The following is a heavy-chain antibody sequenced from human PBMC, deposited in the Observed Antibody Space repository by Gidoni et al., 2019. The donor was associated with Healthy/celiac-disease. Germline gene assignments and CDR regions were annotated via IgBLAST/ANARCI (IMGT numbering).Heavy chain of an antibody. CDR3: AKDMVGSGSYYGAGLDP. J-gene: IGHJ5*02. CDR1: GFTFDDYA. D-gene: IGHD3-10*01. V-gene: IGHV3-9*01. Sequence: EVQLVESGGALVQPGRSLRLSCAASGFTFDDYAMHWVRQAPGKGLEWVSGISWNSGSIGYADSVKGRFTISRDNAKNSLYLQMNSLRAEDTALYYCAKDMVGSGSYYGAGLDPWGQGTLVTVSS. CDR2: ISWNSGSI.